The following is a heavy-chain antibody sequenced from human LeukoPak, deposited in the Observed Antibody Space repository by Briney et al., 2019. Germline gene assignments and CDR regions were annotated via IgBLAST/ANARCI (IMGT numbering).Heavy chain of an antibody. D-gene: IGHD5-12*01. CDR2: IWYDGSNK. V-gene: IGHV3-33*01. CDR3: ARDRSVDFFDF. J-gene: IGHJ4*02. Sequence: PGGSLRLSCAASGFTFKNYGMHWVRQAPGKGLEWVAVIWYDGSNKYYADSVKGRFTISRDNSKNTLYLQMSTLRAEDTAIYYCARDRSVDFFDFWGQGTLVTVSS. CDR1: GFTFKNYG.